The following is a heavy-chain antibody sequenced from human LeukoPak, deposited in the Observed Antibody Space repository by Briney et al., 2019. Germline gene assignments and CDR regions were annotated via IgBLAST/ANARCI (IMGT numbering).Heavy chain of an antibody. CDR1: GFTFSSYS. CDR2: ISSSSSNI. Sequence: PGGSLRLSCAASGFTFSSYSMNWVRQAPGKGLEWVSSISSSSSNIYYADSVKGRFAISRDNAKNSLYLQMNSLRVEDTAVYYCARCTTGRTFGSLREIKRSREIDYWGQGTLVTVSS. J-gene: IGHJ4*02. CDR3: ARCTTGRTFGSLREIKRSREIDY. V-gene: IGHV3-21*01. D-gene: IGHD1-1*01.